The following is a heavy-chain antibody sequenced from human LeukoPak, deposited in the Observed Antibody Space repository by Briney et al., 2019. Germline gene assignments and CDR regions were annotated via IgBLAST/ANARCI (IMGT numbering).Heavy chain of an antibody. CDR3: ARGETSSYDY. CDR1: GFTVSINY. CDR2: IYSGGNT. Sequence: PGGSLRLSCAASGFTVSINYMSWVRQAPGKGLEWVSVIYSGGNTYYVDSVKGRFTISRDNSKNTVYLQMNSLRAEDTAVYYCARGETSSYDYWGQGTLVTVSS. J-gene: IGHJ4*02. V-gene: IGHV3-53*01. D-gene: IGHD2-2*01.